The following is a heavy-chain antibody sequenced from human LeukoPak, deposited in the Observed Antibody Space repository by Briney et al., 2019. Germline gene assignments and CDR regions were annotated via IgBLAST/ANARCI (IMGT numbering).Heavy chain of an antibody. CDR2: IYYGGST. CDR1: GGSISTYY. CDR3: ARQKAAAGYWFDP. D-gene: IGHD6-13*01. Sequence: SETLPLTCTVSGGSISTYYWSWIRQPPGKGLEWIGYIYYGGSTNYNPSLKSRVTISVDTSKNQFSLKLRSVTAADTAVYYCARQKAAAGYWFDPWGQGTLVTVSS. J-gene: IGHJ5*02. V-gene: IGHV4-59*08.